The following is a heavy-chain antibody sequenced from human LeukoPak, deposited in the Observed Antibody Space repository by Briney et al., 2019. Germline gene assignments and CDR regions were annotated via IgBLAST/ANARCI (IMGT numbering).Heavy chain of an antibody. D-gene: IGHD2-2*01. Sequence: PSETLSLTCTVSGGSISSSSYYWGWIRQPPGKGLEWIGSIYYSGSAYYNPSLKSRVTISVDTSKNQFSLKLSSVTAADTAVYYCARSLRVVPAAMMGGLHYYYGMDVWGQGTTVTVSS. J-gene: IGHJ6*02. CDR2: IYYSGSA. CDR1: GGSISSSSYY. V-gene: IGHV4-39*07. CDR3: ARSLRVVPAAMMGGLHYYYGMDV.